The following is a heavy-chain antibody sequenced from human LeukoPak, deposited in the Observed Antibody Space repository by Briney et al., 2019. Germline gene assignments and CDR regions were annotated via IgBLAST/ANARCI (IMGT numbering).Heavy chain of an antibody. CDR1: GFTLGDYL. Sequence: PGGSLRLSCTASGFTLGDYLMSWFGQAPGKGREWISFISGGTTEYAASVKGRFTISRNDPTSSAYLQMNSLPTEATAVYYCSRGSGWLSVYWGQGTLVTVSS. J-gene: IGHJ4*02. CDR2: ISGGTT. D-gene: IGHD6-19*01. V-gene: IGHV3-49*03. CDR3: SRGSGWLSVY.